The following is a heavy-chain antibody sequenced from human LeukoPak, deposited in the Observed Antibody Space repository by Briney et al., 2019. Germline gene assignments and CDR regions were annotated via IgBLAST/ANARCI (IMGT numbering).Heavy chain of an antibody. CDR1: GGSFSGYY. Sequence: SETLSLTCAVYGGSFSGYYWSWIRQPPGKGLEWIGEINHSGSTNYNPSLKSRVTISVDTSKNQFSLKLSAVTAEDTAVYYCARDPGGIAVAGSTWGQGTLVTVSS. CDR3: ARDPGGIAVAGST. CDR2: INHSGST. J-gene: IGHJ5*02. V-gene: IGHV4-34*01. D-gene: IGHD6-19*01.